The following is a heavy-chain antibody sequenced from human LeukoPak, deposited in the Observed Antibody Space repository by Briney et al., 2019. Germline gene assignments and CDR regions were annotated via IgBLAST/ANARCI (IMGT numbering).Heavy chain of an antibody. Sequence: PGGSLRLSCAASGFTVSSNYMSWVRQAPGKGLEWVAFIRYDGSNKYYADSVKGRFTISRDNSKNTLYLQMNSLRAEDTAVYYCAKAMVRGVHDPFDYWGQGTLVTVSS. J-gene: IGHJ4*02. D-gene: IGHD3-10*01. V-gene: IGHV3-30*02. CDR3: AKAMVRGVHDPFDY. CDR1: GFTVSSNY. CDR2: IRYDGSNK.